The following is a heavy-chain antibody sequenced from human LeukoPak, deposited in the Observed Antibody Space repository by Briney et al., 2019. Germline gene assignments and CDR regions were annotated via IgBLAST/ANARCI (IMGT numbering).Heavy chain of an antibody. CDR2: ISAYNGNT. D-gene: IGHD5-18*01. CDR3: ASLDGDTAMVTPFDY. Sequence: ASVKVSCKASGYTFTSYGISWVRQAPGQGLEWMGWISAYNGNTNYAQKFQGRVTITADKSTSTAYMELSSLRSEDTAVYYCASLDGDTAMVTPFDYWGQGTLVTVSS. J-gene: IGHJ4*02. V-gene: IGHV1-18*01. CDR1: GYTFTSYG.